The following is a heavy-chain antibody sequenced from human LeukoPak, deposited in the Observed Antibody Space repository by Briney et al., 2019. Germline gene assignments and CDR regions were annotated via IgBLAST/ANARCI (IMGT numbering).Heavy chain of an antibody. J-gene: IGHJ4*02. CDR3: ARETIGTSFDY. Sequence: PSETLSLTCTVSGGSISSGSYYWSWLRQPAGTGLEWIGRIYTRGSTNYNPSLKSRVTISVDTSKNQFSLKLSSVTAADTAVYYCARETIGTSFDYWGQGTLVTVSS. D-gene: IGHD1-7*01. CDR1: GGSISSGSYY. V-gene: IGHV4-61*02. CDR2: IYTRGST.